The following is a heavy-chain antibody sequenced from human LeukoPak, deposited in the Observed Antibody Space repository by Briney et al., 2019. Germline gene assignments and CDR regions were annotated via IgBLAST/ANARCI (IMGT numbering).Heavy chain of an antibody. J-gene: IGHJ4*02. V-gene: IGHV4-38-2*01. D-gene: IGHD3-3*01. CDR3: ARGGGYYNY. Sequence: SETLSLTCAVSGYSISSGYYWGWIRQPPGKGLEWIGGIYHSGSTYYNPSLKSRVTISVDTSKNQFSLKLSSVTAADTAVYYCARGGGYYNYSGQGTLVTVSS. CDR2: IYHSGST. CDR1: GYSISSGYY.